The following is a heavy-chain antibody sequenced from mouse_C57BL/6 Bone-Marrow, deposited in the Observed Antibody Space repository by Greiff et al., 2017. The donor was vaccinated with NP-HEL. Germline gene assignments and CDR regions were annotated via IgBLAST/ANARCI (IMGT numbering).Heavy chain of an antibody. D-gene: IGHD1-1*01. J-gene: IGHJ2*01. CDR3: ARGGTTVVAPYYFDY. Sequence: EVHLVESGGGLVKPGGSLKLSCAASGFTFSDYGMHWVRQAPEKGLEWVAYISSGSSTIYYADTVKGRFTISRDNAKNTLCLQMTRLRSEDTAMYYCARGGTTVVAPYYFDYWGQGTTLTVSS. CDR2: ISSGSSTI. CDR1: GFTFSDYG. V-gene: IGHV5-17*01.